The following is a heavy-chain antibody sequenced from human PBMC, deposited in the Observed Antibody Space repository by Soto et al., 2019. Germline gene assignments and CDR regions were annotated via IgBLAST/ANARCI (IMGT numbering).Heavy chain of an antibody. CDR1: GFTFSSYG. J-gene: IGHJ4*02. CDR3: AREYYDILNGYYVYYFDY. V-gene: IGHV3-33*01. D-gene: IGHD3-9*01. CDR2: IWYDGSNK. Sequence: QVQLVESGGGVVQPGRSLRLSCAASGFTFSSYGMHWVRQAPGKGLEWVAVIWYDGSNKYYAVSVKGRFTISRDNSKNTLYLQMNILRAEDTAVYYCAREYYDILNGYYVYYFDYWGQGTLVTVSS.